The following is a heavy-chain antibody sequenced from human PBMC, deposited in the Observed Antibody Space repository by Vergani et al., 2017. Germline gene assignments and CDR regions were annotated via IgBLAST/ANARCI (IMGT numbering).Heavy chain of an antibody. CDR1: GFTFSSYA. D-gene: IGHD5-18*01. Sequence: QVQLVESGGGVVQPGRSLRLSCAASGFTFSSYAMHWVRQAPGKGLEWVAFIRYDGSNKYYADSVKGRFTISRDNSKNTLYLQMNSLRAEDTAVYYCAKGRGYSYGWDYWGQGTLVTVSS. CDR2: IRYDGSNK. CDR3: AKGRGYSYGWDY. V-gene: IGHV3-30*02. J-gene: IGHJ4*02.